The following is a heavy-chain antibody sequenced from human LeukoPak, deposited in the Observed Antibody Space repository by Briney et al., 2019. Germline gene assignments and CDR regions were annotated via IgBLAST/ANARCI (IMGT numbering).Heavy chain of an antibody. CDR1: LDSTTSNF. J-gene: IGHJ4*02. D-gene: IGHD1-14*01. CDR3: AREILGGFNPGAY. Sequence: SETLSLTCTVSLDSTTSNFWSWVRQPPGKGLEWIGEIHRSGSPNYNPSLQSRVTISIDRSRNQIVLELSSVTAADTAVYYCAREILGGFNPGAYWGQGTVHSVSS. V-gene: IGHV4-4*02. CDR2: IHRSGSP.